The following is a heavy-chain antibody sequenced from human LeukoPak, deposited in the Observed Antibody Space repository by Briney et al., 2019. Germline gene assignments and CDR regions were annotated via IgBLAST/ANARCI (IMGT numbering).Heavy chain of an antibody. V-gene: IGHV3-74*01. Sequence: GRTLRLSCEPSRFTSSGYWMHLVPQAPGKGHLWVSRINSDESTTNYADSVKGRFTISRDNAKNTLYLQMDSLRAEDTAVYYCVRESGAAADYWGQGTLVTVSS. CDR1: RFTSSGYW. CDR3: VRESGAAADY. J-gene: IGHJ4*02. CDR2: INSDESTT. D-gene: IGHD6-13*01.